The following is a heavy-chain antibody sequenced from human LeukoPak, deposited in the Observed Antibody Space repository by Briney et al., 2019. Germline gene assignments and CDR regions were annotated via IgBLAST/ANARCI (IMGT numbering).Heavy chain of an antibody. J-gene: IGHJ3*02. CDR3: ARDSHKFDSSGYYPDAFDI. Sequence: PGGSLRLSCAVSGLTFSSYEMNWVRQAPGKGLERVSYISSSGSSIYYADSVKGRFTISRDNAKKSLYLQMHSLRAEDTAVYYCARDSHKFDSSGYYPDAFDIWGQGTMVTVSS. CDR2: ISSSGSSI. D-gene: IGHD3-22*01. CDR1: GLTFSSYE. V-gene: IGHV3-48*03.